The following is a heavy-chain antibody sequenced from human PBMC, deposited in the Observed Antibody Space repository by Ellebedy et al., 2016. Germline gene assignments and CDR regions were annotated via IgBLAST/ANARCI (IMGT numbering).Heavy chain of an antibody. Sequence: SETLSLXXMVSSGSISNGGYYWSWVRQHPGKGLEWIGHIHYSGGTYYNPSLKSRVTISVDTSKNQFSLNLNSVTAADTAVYYCAREVIAARSAYEYWGQGTLVSVSS. J-gene: IGHJ4*02. CDR1: SGSISNGGYY. D-gene: IGHD6-6*01. CDR3: AREVIAARSAYEY. CDR2: IHYSGGT. V-gene: IGHV4-31*03.